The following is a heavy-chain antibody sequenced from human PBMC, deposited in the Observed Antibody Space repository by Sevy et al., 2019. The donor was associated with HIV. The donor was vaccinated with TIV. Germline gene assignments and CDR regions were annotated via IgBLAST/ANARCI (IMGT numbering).Heavy chain of an antibody. CDR3: ARASGGDKLDYYGMDV. CDR2: IYHSGTT. V-gene: IGHV4-38-2*01. Sequence: SETLSLTCAVSGYSISSGYYWGWIRQSPGKGLEWIGNIYHSGTTYYNPSLKSRVTMSVDTSKNQFSLKLRSVTATDTAVYYRARASGGDKLDYYGMDVWGQGTTVTVSS. D-gene: IGHD2-21*02. CDR1: GYSISSGYY. J-gene: IGHJ6*02.